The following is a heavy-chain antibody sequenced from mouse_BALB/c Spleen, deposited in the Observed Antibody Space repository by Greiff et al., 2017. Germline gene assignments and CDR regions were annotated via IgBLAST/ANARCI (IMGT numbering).Heavy chain of an antibody. Sequence: QVQLQQSGAELARPGASVKMSCKASGYTFTSYTMHWVKQRPGQGLEWIGYINPSSGYTNYNQKFKDKATLTADKSSSTAYMQLSSLTSEDSAVYYCARGDIYDGPLDYWGQGTTLTVSS. D-gene: IGHD2-3*01. CDR1: GYTFTSYT. CDR2: INPSSGYT. V-gene: IGHV1-4*01. CDR3: ARGDIYDGPLDY. J-gene: IGHJ2*01.